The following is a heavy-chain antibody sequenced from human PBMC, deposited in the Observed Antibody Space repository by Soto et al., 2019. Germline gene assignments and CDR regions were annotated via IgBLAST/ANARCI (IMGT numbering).Heavy chain of an antibody. CDR1: GFTSSSYG. CDR2: IWYDGSNK. CDR3: ARGTTVVTRRTFDY. Sequence: GGSLRLSCAASGFTSSSYGMHWVRQAPGKGLEWVAVIWYDGSNKYYADSVKGRFTISRDNSKNTLYLQMNSLRAEDTAVYYCARGTTVVTRRTFDYWGQGTRVTVSS. V-gene: IGHV3-33*01. D-gene: IGHD4-17*01. J-gene: IGHJ4*02.